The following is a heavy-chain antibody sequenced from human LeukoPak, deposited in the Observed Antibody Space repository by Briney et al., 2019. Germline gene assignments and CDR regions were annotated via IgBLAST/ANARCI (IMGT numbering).Heavy chain of an antibody. CDR1: GYTFTSYG. CDR3: ARDSCSGGSCYYKYYYYGMDV. CDR2: ISAYNGNT. Sequence: ASVKVSCKASGYTFTSYGISWVRQAPGQGLEWMGWISAYNGNTNYAQKLQGRVTMTTDTSTSTAYMELRSLRSDDTAVYYCARDSCSGGSCYYKYYYYGMDVWGQGTTVTVSS. D-gene: IGHD2-15*01. V-gene: IGHV1-18*01. J-gene: IGHJ6*02.